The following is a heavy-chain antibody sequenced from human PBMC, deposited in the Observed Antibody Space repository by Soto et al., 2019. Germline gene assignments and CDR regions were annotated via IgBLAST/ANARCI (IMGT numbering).Heavy chain of an antibody. V-gene: IGHV4-59*11. CDR3: ARGNGWQGSTFEM. Sequence: QVQLQESGPGLVKPSETLSLTCTVAGGSLPDHYWNWFRQSPGRGLQWIGYVYYSGATSYTPSLPRRAPRQVAASKNPFSLTLRPVPAADASVYFGARGNGWQGSTFEMWG. J-gene: IGHJ3*02. CDR2: VYYSGAT. CDR1: GGSLPDHY. D-gene: IGHD2-15*01.